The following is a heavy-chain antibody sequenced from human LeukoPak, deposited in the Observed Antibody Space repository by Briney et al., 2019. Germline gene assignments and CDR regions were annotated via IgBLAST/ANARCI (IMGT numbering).Heavy chain of an antibody. CDR1: GGSFSGYY. Sequence: SETLSLTCAVYGGSFSGYYWSWIRQPPGKGLEWIGEINHSGSTNYNPSLKSRVTISVDTSKNQFSLKLSSVTAADTAVYHCARGRGGSYYFYWGQGTLVTVSS. J-gene: IGHJ4*02. D-gene: IGHD1-26*01. CDR3: ARGRGGSYYFY. V-gene: IGHV4-34*01. CDR2: INHSGST.